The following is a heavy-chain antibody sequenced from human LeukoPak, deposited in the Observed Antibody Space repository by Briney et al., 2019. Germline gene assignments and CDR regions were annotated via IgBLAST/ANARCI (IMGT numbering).Heavy chain of an antibody. Sequence: SETLSLTCAVYGGSFSGYYWSWIRQPPGKGLEWIGEINHSGSTNYNPSLKSRVTISVDTSKNQFSLKLSSVTAADTAVYYCARHSAAGTGDWFDPWGQGTLVTVSS. CDR2: INHSGST. V-gene: IGHV4-34*01. D-gene: IGHD6-13*01. CDR3: ARHSAAGTGDWFDP. J-gene: IGHJ5*02. CDR1: GGSFSGYY.